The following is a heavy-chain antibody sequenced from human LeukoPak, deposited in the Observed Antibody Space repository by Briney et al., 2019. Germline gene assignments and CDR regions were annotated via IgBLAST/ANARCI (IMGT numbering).Heavy chain of an antibody. D-gene: IGHD6-13*01. V-gene: IGHV4-59*08. CDR2: IYHSRGT. CDR3: ARHDDIAIFRNGLDF. J-gene: IGHJ6*02. CDR1: GGSIRNYY. Sequence: MASETLSLTCTVSGGSIRNYYWSWIRQPPGQGLEWIGYIYHSRGTIYNPSLKSRVTMSTDTSQNHLSLKLNSVTAADTAVYYCARHDDIAIFRNGLDFWGQGTTVTVSS.